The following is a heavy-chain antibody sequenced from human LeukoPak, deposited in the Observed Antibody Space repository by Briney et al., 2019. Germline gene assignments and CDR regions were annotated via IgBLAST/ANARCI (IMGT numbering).Heavy chain of an antibody. D-gene: IGHD2-15*01. Sequence: GGSLRLSCTASGFTFGEDAMSWFRQAPGKGLEWLGFVRTKTNGATAEYAASVKGRFSISRDDSKSIAYLQMNSLKTEDTAVYYCARLIVVVVAASSYFDSWGQGTRVTVSS. CDR2: VRTKTNGATA. CDR3: ARLIVVVVAASSYFDS. J-gene: IGHJ4*02. V-gene: IGHV3-49*03. CDR1: GFTFGEDA.